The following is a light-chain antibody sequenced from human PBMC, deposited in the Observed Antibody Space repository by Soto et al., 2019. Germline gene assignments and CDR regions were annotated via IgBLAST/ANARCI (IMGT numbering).Light chain of an antibody. CDR2: GAF. Sequence: DIVLTQSPGTLSLSPGERATLSCRASQSVGSNYLAWYQQKPGQAPRLLIYGAFSRATGIPDRFSGGGSGTDFTLTITRLEPEDFAVYYCQHYGSTVYTFGQGTKLEIK. J-gene: IGKJ2*01. CDR3: QHYGSTVYT. V-gene: IGKV3-20*01. CDR1: QSVGSNY.